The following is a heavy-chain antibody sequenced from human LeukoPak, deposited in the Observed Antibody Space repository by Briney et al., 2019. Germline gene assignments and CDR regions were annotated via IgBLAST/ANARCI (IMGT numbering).Heavy chain of an antibody. CDR3: ARCMVLSQGWCNWFDP. CDR1: GFDLTTYA. V-gene: IGHV3-23*01. J-gene: IGHJ5*02. Sequence: PGGSLRLSCAASGFDLTTYAMTWVRQAPAKGLESVSSIRIGGGGTYYADSVKGRFTISRDNSENTLHLQMNNLRVEDTARYFCARCMVLSQGWCNWFDPWGQGTLVTVSS. D-gene: IGHD6-13*01. CDR2: IRIGGGGT.